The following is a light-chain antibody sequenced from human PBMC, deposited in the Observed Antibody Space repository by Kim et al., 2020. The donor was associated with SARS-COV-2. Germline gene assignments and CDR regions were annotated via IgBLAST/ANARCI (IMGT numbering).Light chain of an antibody. J-gene: IGLJ2*01. CDR2: DTG. Sequence: PGGTVTTTWCSSSGPGTSGHYPYWFQQKPGQAPRTLIYDTGNKHSWTPARFSGSLLGDKAALTLSGAQAEDEAEYYCLLSYSGARVFGGGTKLTVL. V-gene: IGLV7-46*01. CDR3: LLSYSGARV. CDR1: SGPGTSGHY.